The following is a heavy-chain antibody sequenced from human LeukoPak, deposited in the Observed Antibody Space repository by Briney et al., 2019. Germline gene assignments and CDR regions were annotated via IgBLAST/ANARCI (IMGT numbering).Heavy chain of an antibody. J-gene: IGHJ4*02. CDR2: INSDGSST. D-gene: IGHD1-26*01. CDR3: ARTWELLPDFDY. V-gene: IGHV3-74*01. CDR1: GFTVSSNY. Sequence: GGSLRLSCAASGFTVSSNYMSWVRQAPGKGLVWVSRINSDGSSTRYADSVKGRFTISRDNAKNTLYLQMNSLRAEDTAVYYCARTWELLPDFDYWGQGTLVTVSS.